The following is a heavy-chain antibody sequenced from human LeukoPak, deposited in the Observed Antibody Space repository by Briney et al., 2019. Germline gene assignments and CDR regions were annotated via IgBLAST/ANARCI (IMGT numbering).Heavy chain of an antibody. V-gene: IGHV1-69*13. CDR3: ARSRDGYYDSSGYHDAFDI. J-gene: IGHJ3*02. Sequence: SVKVSCKSSGGTFSSYAIIWVRQAPGQGLEWMGGIIPIFGTANYAQKFQGRVTITADESTSTAYMELSSLRSEDTAVYYCARSRDGYYDSSGYHDAFDIWGQGTMVTVSS. CDR1: GGTFSSYA. D-gene: IGHD3-22*01. CDR2: IIPIFGTA.